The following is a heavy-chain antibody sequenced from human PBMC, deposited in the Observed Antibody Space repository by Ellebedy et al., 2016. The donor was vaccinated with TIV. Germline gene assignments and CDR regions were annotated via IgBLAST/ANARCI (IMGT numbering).Heavy chain of an antibody. CDR2: FSKDEKEK. Sequence: GESLKISCAASGFIFSSYVIHWVRQAPGKGLEWVAVFSKDEKEKFYVDSVKGRFTISKDIAKSTLYLQMNSLRPADTAVYYCARNDAMDVWGQGTTVTVSS. V-gene: IGHV3-30*03. J-gene: IGHJ6*02. CDR1: GFIFSSYV. CDR3: ARNDAMDV.